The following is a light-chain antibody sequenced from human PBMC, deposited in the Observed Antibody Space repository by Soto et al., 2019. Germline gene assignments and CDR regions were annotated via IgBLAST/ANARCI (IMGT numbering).Light chain of an antibody. CDR2: AAS. Sequence: DLPMTQSPSSLSASVGDRVTITCRASQSISSYLNWYQQNPGKAPKLLSYAASSFQSGVPSRFSGSGSGTDFTLTISSLQPEDFATYYCLQSYSTPPYTFGQGTKLEIK. CDR1: QSISSY. V-gene: IGKV1-39*01. J-gene: IGKJ2*01. CDR3: LQSYSTPPYT.